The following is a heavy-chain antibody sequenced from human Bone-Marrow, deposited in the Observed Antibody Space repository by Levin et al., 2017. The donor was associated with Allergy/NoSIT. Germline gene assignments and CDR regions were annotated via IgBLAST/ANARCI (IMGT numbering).Heavy chain of an antibody. Sequence: SETLSLTCAVSGGSISRSNWWSWVRQPPGKGLEWIGEIYHSGSTNSNPSLKSRVTISIDKSKNQFSLMLSPVTAADTAVYYCARGVCSGETCYSDALDIWGQGTMVTVSS. CDR2: IYHSGST. D-gene: IGHD2-15*01. V-gene: IGHV4-4*02. CDR1: GGSISRSNW. J-gene: IGHJ3*02. CDR3: ARGVCSGETCYSDALDI.